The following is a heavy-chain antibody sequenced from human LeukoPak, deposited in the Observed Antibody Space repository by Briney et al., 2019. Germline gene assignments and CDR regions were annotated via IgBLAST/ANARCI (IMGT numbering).Heavy chain of an antibody. D-gene: IGHD2-2*01. CDR2: IYTSGST. V-gene: IGHV4-4*09. J-gene: IGHJ3*02. CDR3: ARQKCTSASCLTKNAFDI. CDR1: GSISGYY. Sequence: SETLSLTCTVSGSISGYYWSWIRQPPGKGLEWIGYIYTSGSTNYNPSHESRVTISVDTSKNQFSLDLSSVTAADTAVYYCARQKCTSASCLTKNAFDIWGQGTMVTVSS.